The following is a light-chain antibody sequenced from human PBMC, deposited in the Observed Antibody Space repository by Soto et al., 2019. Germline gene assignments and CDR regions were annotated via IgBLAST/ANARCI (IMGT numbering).Light chain of an antibody. CDR3: QSYDSSLSGSV. CDR2: GNN. J-gene: IGLJ3*02. Sequence: QLVLTQPPSVSGAPGQRVTISCTGSSSNIGAGYDVHWYQHLPGTAPKLLIYGNNNRPSGVPGRFSGSKSGTSESLAITGLQAEDEADYYCQSYDSSLSGSVFGGGTKLTVL. V-gene: IGLV1-40*01. CDR1: SSNIGAGYD.